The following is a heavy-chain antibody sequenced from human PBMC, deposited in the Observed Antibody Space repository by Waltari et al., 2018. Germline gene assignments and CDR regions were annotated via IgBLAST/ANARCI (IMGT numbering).Heavy chain of an antibody. V-gene: IGHV3-74*01. D-gene: IGHD2-15*01. CDR2: INSDGSST. Sequence: EVQLVESGGGLVQPGGSLRLSCAASGFTFSSYWMHWVRQAPGKGLVWVSRINSDGSSTSYADSVKGRFTISRDSAKNTLYLQMNSLRAEDTAVYYCAMAWYCSGGSCNNPDYWGQGTLVTVSS. CDR1: GFTFSSYW. J-gene: IGHJ4*02. CDR3: AMAWYCSGGSCNNPDY.